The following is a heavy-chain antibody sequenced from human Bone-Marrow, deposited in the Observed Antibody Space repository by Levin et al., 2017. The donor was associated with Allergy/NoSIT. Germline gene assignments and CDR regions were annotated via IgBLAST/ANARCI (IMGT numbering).Heavy chain of an antibody. CDR1: GFTFDTYA. J-gene: IGHJ4*02. V-gene: IGHV3-23*01. Sequence: LSLTCAASGFTFDTYALNWVRQAPGKGLEWVSIIDGSGGSTHYADSVKGRFTLSRDNSKNTVYLQMSSLRVEDTAVYYCAKSPGLHDFWSGYYPPAIVVDYWGQGTLVTVS. CDR2: IDGSGGST. D-gene: IGHD3-3*01. CDR3: AKSPGLHDFWSGYYPPAIVVDY.